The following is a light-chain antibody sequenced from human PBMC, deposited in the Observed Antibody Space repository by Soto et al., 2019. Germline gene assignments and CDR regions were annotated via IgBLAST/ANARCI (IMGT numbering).Light chain of an antibody. CDR3: QHYNNWLGT. CDR2: GAS. CDR1: QAISRN. J-gene: IGKJ4*01. Sequence: ILMTQSPATLSVSRGERATLSCRAHQAISRNLAWYQQKPGQAPRLLIYGASTRATGIPDRFSGSGSGTEFTLTISSLQSEDFEVYYCQHYNNWLGTFGGGTKVDIK. V-gene: IGKV3-15*01.